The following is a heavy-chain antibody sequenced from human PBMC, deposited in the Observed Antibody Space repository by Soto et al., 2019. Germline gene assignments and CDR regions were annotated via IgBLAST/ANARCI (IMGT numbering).Heavy chain of an antibody. D-gene: IGHD1-7*01. CDR1: GYTFTSYD. V-gene: IGHV1-8*01. CDR2: MNPNSGNT. CDR3: ARGNWNYAVYYYYYTDV. J-gene: IGHJ6*03. Sequence: ASVKVSCKASGYTFTSYDINWVRQATGQGLEWMGWMNPNSGNTGYAQKFQGRVTMTRNTSISTAYMELSSLRSEDTAVYYCARGNWNYAVYYYYYTDVWGQGTTVTVSS.